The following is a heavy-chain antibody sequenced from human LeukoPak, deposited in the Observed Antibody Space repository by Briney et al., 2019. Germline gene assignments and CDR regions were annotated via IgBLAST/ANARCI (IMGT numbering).Heavy chain of an antibody. J-gene: IGHJ4*02. CDR3: ASVGGKWLVLHY. V-gene: IGHV3-7*01. CDR1: GPTLSSYW. D-gene: IGHD6-19*01. CDR2: TKQDGSEK. Sequence: RGSLRLFCAASGPTLSSYWMSWVRQAPGAGLEWVANTKQDGSEKYYVDSVKSRFTISRDNAKNSLYLQMNSLRAEDTAVYYCASVGGKWLVLHYWGQGTLVTVSS.